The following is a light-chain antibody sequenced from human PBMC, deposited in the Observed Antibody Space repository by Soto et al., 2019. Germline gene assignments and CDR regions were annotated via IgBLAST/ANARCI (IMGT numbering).Light chain of an antibody. CDR1: SSDVGSYNL. V-gene: IGLV2-23*01. CDR3: CSYASSSSYV. Sequence: QSALTQPASVSGSPGQSITSSCTGTSSDVGSYNLVSWYQQHPGKAPKLMIYEGRKRPSGVSNRFSGSKSGNTASLTISGLQAEDEADYYCCSYASSSSYVFGTGTKVTVL. J-gene: IGLJ1*01. CDR2: EGR.